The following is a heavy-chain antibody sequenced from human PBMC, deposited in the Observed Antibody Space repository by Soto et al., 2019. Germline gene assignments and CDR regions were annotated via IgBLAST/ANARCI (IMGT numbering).Heavy chain of an antibody. CDR2: IKQDGSEK. V-gene: IGHV3-7*01. CDR3: ASRALLRYCDWFIDYYFDY. CDR1: GFTFSSYW. D-gene: IGHD3-9*01. J-gene: IGHJ4*02. Sequence: ESGGGLVQPGGSLRLSCAASGFTFSSYWMSWVRQAPGKGLEWVANIKQDGSEKYYVDSVKGRFTISRDNAKNSLYLQMNSLRAEDTAVYYCASRALLRYCDWFIDYYFDYWGQGTLVTVSS.